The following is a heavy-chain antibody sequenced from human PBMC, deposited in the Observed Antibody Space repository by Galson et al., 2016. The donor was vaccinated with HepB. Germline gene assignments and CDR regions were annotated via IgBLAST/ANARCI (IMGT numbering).Heavy chain of an antibody. V-gene: IGHV3-23*01. J-gene: IGHJ5*02. D-gene: IGHD3-10*01. CDR3: ANDLGYGSGTFNWFDP. Sequence: SLRLSCAASGFTFRNYGLTWVRQAPGKGLEWVSAISGSGVSIYHADSVKGRFTISRDNAKNMVHLQMNSLTAEDTAIYYCANDLGYGSGTFNWFDPWGQGTLVSVTS. CDR1: GFTFRNYG. CDR2: ISGSGVSI.